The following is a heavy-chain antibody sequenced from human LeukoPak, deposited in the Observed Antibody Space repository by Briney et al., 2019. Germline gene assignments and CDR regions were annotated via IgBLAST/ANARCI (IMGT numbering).Heavy chain of an antibody. V-gene: IGHV3-23*01. J-gene: IGHJ4*02. CDR1: GFTFSSYG. D-gene: IGHD5-24*01. CDR2: ISGSGGNT. CDR3: AKDIVSLRRDGYNFNH. Sequence: PGGSLRLSCAASGFTFSSYGMSWVRQAPAKGLERVSTISGSGGNTYYADSVKGRFTISRDNSKNTLYLQMNSLRAEDTAVYYCAKDIVSLRRDGYNFNHWGQGTLVTVSS.